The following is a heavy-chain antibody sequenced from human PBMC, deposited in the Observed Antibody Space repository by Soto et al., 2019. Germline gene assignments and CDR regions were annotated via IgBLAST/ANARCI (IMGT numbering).Heavy chain of an antibody. CDR1: GYTFTSYD. V-gene: IGHV1-8*01. Sequence: QVQLVQSGAEVKKPGASVKVSCKASGYTFTSYDINWVRQATGQGLEWMGWMNTNSGNTGYAQKFQGRVTMTRNTAISTAYMELSSLRSEDTAVYYGARDSLVATSRARKYYFDYWGQGTLVTVSS. D-gene: IGHD5-12*01. CDR3: ARDSLVATSRARKYYFDY. CDR2: MNTNSGNT. J-gene: IGHJ4*02.